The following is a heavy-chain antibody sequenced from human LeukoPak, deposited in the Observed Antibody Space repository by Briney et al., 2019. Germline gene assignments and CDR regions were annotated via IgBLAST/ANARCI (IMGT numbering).Heavy chain of an antibody. Sequence: ASVKVSCKASGYTFTSYDINWVRQSTGQGLEWMGWMNPPSGDTGYAQKFQGRVTITRNTSISTAYMELSGLTSEDTAVYYCATPSMIGISYGCVRLRNWGQGTLVTVSS. CDR3: ATPSMIGISYGCVRLRN. CDR1: GYTFTSYD. CDR2: MNPPSGDT. V-gene: IGHV1-8*03. D-gene: IGHD5-18*01. J-gene: IGHJ4*02.